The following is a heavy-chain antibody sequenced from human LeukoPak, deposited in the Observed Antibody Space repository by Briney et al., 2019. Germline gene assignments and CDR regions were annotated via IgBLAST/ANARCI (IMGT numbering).Heavy chain of an antibody. J-gene: IGHJ4*02. Sequence: PGGSLRLSCAASGFIFSRYAMSWVRQAPGKGLEWASAISGGGDGTYYADSVKGRFSISRDNSKNTLYLQMYSLRAEDTAVYYCAKEDGIVGAKELDYWGQGTLVIVSS. CDR3: AKEDGIVGAKELDY. CDR1: GFIFSRYA. V-gene: IGHV3-23*01. CDR2: ISGGGDGT. D-gene: IGHD1-26*01.